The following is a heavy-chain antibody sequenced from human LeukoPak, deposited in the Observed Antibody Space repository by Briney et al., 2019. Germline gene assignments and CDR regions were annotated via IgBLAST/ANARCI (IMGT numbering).Heavy chain of an antibody. V-gene: IGHV4-39*01. CDR2: INHSGST. CDR3: ARHRPGIAAAVKS. D-gene: IGHD6-13*01. CDR1: GGSIGSGGYY. J-gene: IGHJ4*02. Sequence: PSETLSLTWTVSGGSIGSGGYYWSWIRQHPGKGLEWIGEINHSGSTNYNPSLKSRVTISVDTSKNQFSLKLSSVTAADTAVYYCARHRPGIAAAVKSWGQGTLVTVSS.